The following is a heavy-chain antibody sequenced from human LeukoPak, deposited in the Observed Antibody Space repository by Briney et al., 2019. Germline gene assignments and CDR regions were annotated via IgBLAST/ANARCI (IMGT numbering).Heavy chain of an antibody. CDR1: GFTFSNFW. V-gene: IGHV3-7*03. J-gene: IGHJ4*02. CDR3: ARVHDYYDSSGYSN. Sequence: PGGSLRLSCTASGFTFSNFWMGWVRQAPGKGLEWVANIKQDETEKFYLGSVKGRFTISRDNAKNSLYLQMNSLRVEDTALYYCARVHDYYDSSGYSNWGQGTLVTVSS. CDR2: IKQDETEK. D-gene: IGHD3-22*01.